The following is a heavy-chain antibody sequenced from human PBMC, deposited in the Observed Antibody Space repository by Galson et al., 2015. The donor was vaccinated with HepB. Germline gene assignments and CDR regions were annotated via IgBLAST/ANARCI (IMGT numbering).Heavy chain of an antibody. CDR2: ISYDGSNK. V-gene: IGHV3-30-3*01. D-gene: IGHD6-19*01. Sequence: SLRLSCAASGFTFSSYAMHWVRQAPGKGLEWVAVISYDGSNKYYADSVKGRFTISRDNSKNTLYLQMNSLRAEDTAVYYCARAIAVAGIDYWGQGTLVTVSS. J-gene: IGHJ4*02. CDR1: GFTFSSYA. CDR3: ARAIAVAGIDY.